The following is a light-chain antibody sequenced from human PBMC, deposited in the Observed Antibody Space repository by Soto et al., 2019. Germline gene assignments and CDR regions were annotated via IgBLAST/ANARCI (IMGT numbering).Light chain of an antibody. J-gene: IGKJ5*01. CDR2: GAS. V-gene: IGKV3-15*01. CDR1: QSISNN. CDR3: QQYNNWPLT. Sequence: EIVMTQSPATPSVSPGERATLSCRASQSISNNLAWYQQKPGQGPRLLIYGASSRATGIPARFSGSGSGTEFTLTISSLQSEDFAVYYCQQYNNWPLTFGQGTRLEIK.